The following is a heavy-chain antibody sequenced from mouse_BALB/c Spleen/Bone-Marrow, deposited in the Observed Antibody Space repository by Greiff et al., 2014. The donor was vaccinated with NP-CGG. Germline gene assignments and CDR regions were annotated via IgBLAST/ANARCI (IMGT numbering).Heavy chain of an antibody. J-gene: IGHJ3*01. CDR1: GFAFSTYD. CDR3: GRHSRGYDGFAN. CDR2: ISSGGGNT. D-gene: IGHD2-2*01. V-gene: IGHV5-12-1*01. Sequence: EVKLVESGGGLVKPGGSLKLSCAASGFAFSTYDMSWVRQTPEKRLGWVAYISSGGGNTYYPDTVKGRFTISRDNAKNTLSLQMSSLKSEDTAIFFCGRHSRGYDGFANWGQGTLVTVSA.